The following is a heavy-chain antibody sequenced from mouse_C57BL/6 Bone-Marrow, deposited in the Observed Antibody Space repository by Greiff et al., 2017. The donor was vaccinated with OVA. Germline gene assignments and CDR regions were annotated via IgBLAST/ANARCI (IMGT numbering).Heavy chain of an antibody. CDR1: GFSLTSYG. J-gene: IGHJ1*03. V-gene: IGHV2-2*01. CDR2: IWSGGST. CDR3: ARAYYDYVYWYFDV. Sequence: VMLVESGPGLVQPSQSLSITCTVSGFSLTSYGVHWVRLSPGKGLEWLGVIWSGGSTDYNAAFISRLSISKDNSKSQVFFKMNSLQADDTAIYYCARAYYDYVYWYFDVWGTGTTVTVSS. D-gene: IGHD2-4*01.